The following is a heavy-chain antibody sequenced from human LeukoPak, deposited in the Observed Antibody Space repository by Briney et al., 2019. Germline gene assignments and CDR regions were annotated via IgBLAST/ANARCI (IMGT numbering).Heavy chain of an antibody. J-gene: IGHJ6*02. D-gene: IGHD3-10*01. CDR1: GFTFTSSA. V-gene: IGHV1-58*01. CDR2: IVVGSGNT. CDR3: AAERRNGTGSYYNVIYYYYGMDV. Sequence: SVKVSCKASGFTFTSSAVQWVRQARGQRLEWIGWIVVGSGNTNYAQKFQERVTITRDMSTSTAYMELSSLRSEDTAVYYCAAERRNGTGSYYNVIYYYYGMDVWGQGTTVTVPS.